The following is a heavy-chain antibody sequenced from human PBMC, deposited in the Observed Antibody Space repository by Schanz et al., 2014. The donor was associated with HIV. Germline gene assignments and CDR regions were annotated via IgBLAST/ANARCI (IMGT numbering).Heavy chain of an antibody. CDR3: ARGDGGYWYYFDY. J-gene: IGHJ4*02. V-gene: IGHV3-33*01. D-gene: IGHD5-12*01. Sequence: QVQLVESGGGVVQPGRSLRLSCAASGFTFSSYGMHWVRQAPGKGLEWVAVIWYDGSNKYYADSVKGRFTISRDNSKNTLYLQMNSLRAEDTAVYYCARGDGGYWYYFDYWGQGTLVTVSS. CDR2: IWYDGSNK. CDR1: GFTFSSYG.